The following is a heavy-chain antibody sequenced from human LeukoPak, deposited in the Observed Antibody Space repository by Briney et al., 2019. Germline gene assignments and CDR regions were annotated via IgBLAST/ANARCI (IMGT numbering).Heavy chain of an antibody. D-gene: IGHD6-25*01. Sequence: PGGSLRLSCAASGFTFSSYSMNWVRQAPGKGLEWVSSISSSSSYIYYADSVKGRFTISRDNAKNSLYLQMNSLRAEDTAVYYCARDQSGSRYYYYYGMDVWGQGTTVTVSS. V-gene: IGHV3-21*01. J-gene: IGHJ6*02. CDR3: ARDQSGSRYYYYYGMDV. CDR2: ISSSSSYI. CDR1: GFTFSSYS.